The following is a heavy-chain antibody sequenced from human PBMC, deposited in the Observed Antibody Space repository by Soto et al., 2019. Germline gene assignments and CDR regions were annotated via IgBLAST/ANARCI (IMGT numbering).Heavy chain of an antibody. Sequence: SETLSLTCAVSGGSISSGGYSWSWIRQPPGKGLEWIGYIYHSGSTYYNPSLKSRVTISVVRSKNQFSLKLSSVTAADTAVYYCARRYGVYFDYWGQGTLVTVSS. CDR3: ARRYGVYFDY. CDR2: IYHSGST. CDR1: GGSISSGGYS. J-gene: IGHJ4*02. D-gene: IGHD4-17*01. V-gene: IGHV4-30-2*01.